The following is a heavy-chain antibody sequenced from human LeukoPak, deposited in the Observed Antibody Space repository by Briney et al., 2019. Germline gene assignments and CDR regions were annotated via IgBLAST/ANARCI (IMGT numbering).Heavy chain of an antibody. CDR2: INHSGST. D-gene: IGHD6-19*01. Sequence: PSETLSLTCAVYGGSFRGYYWSCIRQPPGKGLEWIGEINHSGSTNYNPSLKSRVTISVDTSKNQFSLKLSSVTAADTAVYYCACIAVAGTEYWGQGTLVTVSS. V-gene: IGHV4-34*01. CDR3: ACIAVAGTEY. J-gene: IGHJ4*02. CDR1: GGSFRGYY.